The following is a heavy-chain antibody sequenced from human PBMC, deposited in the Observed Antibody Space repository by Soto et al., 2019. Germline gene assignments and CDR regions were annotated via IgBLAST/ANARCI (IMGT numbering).Heavy chain of an antibody. Sequence: QVQLVQSGAEVKKPGASVKVSCKASGYTFTSYDINWVRQAPGQGLEWMGWMNPNSGNTGYAQKFQGRVTMTRNTSMSTAYMELSSLRSEDTAVYYCARADLYSSRTYYYYFDDWGQRTLVTVAS. CDR2: MNPNSGNT. D-gene: IGHD6-13*01. CDR1: GYTFTSYD. CDR3: ARADLYSSRTYYYYFDD. V-gene: IGHV1-8*01. J-gene: IGHJ4*02.